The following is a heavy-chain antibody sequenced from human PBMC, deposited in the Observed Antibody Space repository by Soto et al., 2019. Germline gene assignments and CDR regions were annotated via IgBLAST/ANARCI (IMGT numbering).Heavy chain of an antibody. CDR1: GYTFTSYA. J-gene: IGHJ6*03. CDR2: TNAGNGNT. CDR3: ARAWGDYVGYYYYMDV. Sequence: GASVQVSCKASGYTFTSYAMHWVRQAPGQRLEWMGWTNAGNGNTKYSQKFQGRVTITRDTSASTAYMELSSLRSEDTAVYYCARAWGDYVGYYYYMDVWGKGTTVTVSS. V-gene: IGHV1-3*01. D-gene: IGHD4-17*01.